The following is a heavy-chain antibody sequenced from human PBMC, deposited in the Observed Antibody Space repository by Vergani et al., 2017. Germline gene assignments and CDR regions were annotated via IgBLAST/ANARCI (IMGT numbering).Heavy chain of an antibody. Sequence: QVQLVESGGGVVQPGRSLRLSCAASGFTFSSYGMHWVRQAPGXGLEWVAVISYDGSNKYYADSVKGRFTISRDNSKNTVYLQMNSLRAEDTAVYYCAKDEGYSYGFNYYDYYGMDVWGQGTTVTVSS. V-gene: IGHV3-30*18. J-gene: IGHJ6*02. CDR1: GFTFSSYG. D-gene: IGHD5-18*01. CDR3: AKDEGYSYGFNYYDYYGMDV. CDR2: ISYDGSNK.